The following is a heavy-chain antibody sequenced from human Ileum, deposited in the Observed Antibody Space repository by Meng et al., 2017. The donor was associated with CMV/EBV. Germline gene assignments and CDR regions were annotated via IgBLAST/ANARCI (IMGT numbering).Heavy chain of an antibody. CDR1: GFTVSSHA. J-gene: IGHJ4*02. CDR3: ARDGGGFNSSPFDY. CDR2: TSYDGSNQ. Sequence: SGFTVSSHAMHWVRQAPGKGLEWVAVTSYDGSNQYYTDSVKGRFTISRDNSKNTVYLQMNSLRAEDTAVYYCARDGGGFNSSPFDYWGQGTLVTVSS. V-gene: IGHV3-30*04. D-gene: IGHD6-13*01.